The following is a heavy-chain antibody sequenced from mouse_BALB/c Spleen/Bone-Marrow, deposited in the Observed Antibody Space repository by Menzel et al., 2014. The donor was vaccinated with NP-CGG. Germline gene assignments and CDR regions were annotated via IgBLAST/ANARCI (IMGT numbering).Heavy chain of an antibody. J-gene: IGHJ2*01. CDR1: GFTFSHFG. CDR3: ARERAGFDY. V-gene: IGHV5-17*02. Sequence: EVMLVESGGGLVQRGGSRKLSCAASGFTFSHFGTHWVCQAPEKGLEWVAYISSGSSMIYYADTVNGRFTSSRDNQNNSLFLQVTSLRSEDRAMYYCARERAGFDYWGQGTTLTVSS. CDR2: ISSGSSMI. D-gene: IGHD3-3*01.